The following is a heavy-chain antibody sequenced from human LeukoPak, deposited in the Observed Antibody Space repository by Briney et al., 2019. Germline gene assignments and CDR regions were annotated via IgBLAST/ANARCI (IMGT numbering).Heavy chain of an antibody. Sequence: PSETLSLTCAVYGGSFSGYYWSWIRQPPGKGLEWLGYIYYTGSGDYNPSLKSRVTISPDTPKNQISLRLRSVTAADTAVYYCARHPSSWFGGTFDIWGQGTMVTVSS. V-gene: IGHV4-59*08. CDR3: ARHPSSWFGGTFDI. J-gene: IGHJ3*02. CDR2: IYYTGSG. CDR1: GGSFSGYY. D-gene: IGHD3-10*01.